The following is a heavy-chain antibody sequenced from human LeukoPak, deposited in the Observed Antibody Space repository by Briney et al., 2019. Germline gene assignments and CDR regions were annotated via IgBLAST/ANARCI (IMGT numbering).Heavy chain of an antibody. V-gene: IGHV3-23*01. CDR1: GFTFRSYA. CDR2: IIADFDTT. J-gene: IGHJ4*02. Sequence: PGGSLRLSCAASGFTFRSYAMSWVRQAPGKGLEWVSGIIADFDTTYYADSVRGRFTISRDNAKNSLYLQMNSLRAEDTALYYCAKSHSSGDDYWGQGTLVTVSS. CDR3: AKSHSSGDDY. D-gene: IGHD6-19*01.